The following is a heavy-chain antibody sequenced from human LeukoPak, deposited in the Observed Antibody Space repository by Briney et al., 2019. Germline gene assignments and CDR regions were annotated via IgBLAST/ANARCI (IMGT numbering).Heavy chain of an antibody. J-gene: IGHJ4*02. D-gene: IGHD3-22*01. V-gene: IGHV4-59*01. CDR3: ARYDYYDSSSYFTGPFFDY. CDR2: IYYSGST. CDR1: GGSISSYY. Sequence: SETLSLTCTVSGGSISSYYWSWIRQPPGKGLEWIGYIYYSGSTNYNPSLKSRVTISVDTSKNQFSLKLSSVTAADTAVYYCARYDYYDSSSYFTGPFFDYWGQGTLVTVSS.